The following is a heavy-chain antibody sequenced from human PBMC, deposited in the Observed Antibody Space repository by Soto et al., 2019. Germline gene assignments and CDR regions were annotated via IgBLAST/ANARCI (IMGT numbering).Heavy chain of an antibody. CDR2: IKSKADNYAT. CDR1: GITFSDSA. Sequence: EVQLVESGGGLVQPGGSLKISCAASGITFSDSAMHWVRQASGKGLEWVGRIKSKADNYATAYAASVRGRFIISREDSKNTAYLHMNSLKTEDTAVYFCTRLSRSGVFWFDPWGRGTLVTVSS. D-gene: IGHD3-10*01. V-gene: IGHV3-73*02. J-gene: IGHJ5*02. CDR3: TRLSRSGVFWFDP.